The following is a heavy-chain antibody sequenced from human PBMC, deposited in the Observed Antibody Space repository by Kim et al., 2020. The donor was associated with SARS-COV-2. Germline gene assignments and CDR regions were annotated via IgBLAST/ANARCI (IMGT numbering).Heavy chain of an antibody. V-gene: IGHV3-15*05. CDR1: GLDFSNAF. CDR2: IRSKVDGGTT. J-gene: IGHJ6*02. Sequence: GGSLRLSCVASGLDFSNAFMSWVRQAPGKGLECVGLIRSKVDGGTTEYAAPVEGRVVISRDDSKNTLYLQMNSLKTEDTGVYFCTTTGISGVRWFHNGMDVWGQGTPVTVSS. D-gene: IGHD3-3*01. CDR3: TTTGISGVRWFHNGMDV.